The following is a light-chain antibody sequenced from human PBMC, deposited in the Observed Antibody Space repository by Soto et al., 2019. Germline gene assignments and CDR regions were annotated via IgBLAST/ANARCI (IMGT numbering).Light chain of an antibody. CDR2: EAS. Sequence: QSALTQPASVSGSPGQSITISCTGTSSDVGAYIYVSWYQQLQGKAPKRIIYEASNRPSGVSDRFSGSKSGNTASLTISGLQAEDEAEYYCSSRTVDSPLFGTGTKVTVL. CDR1: SSDVGAYIY. V-gene: IGLV2-14*03. J-gene: IGLJ1*01. CDR3: SSRTVDSPL.